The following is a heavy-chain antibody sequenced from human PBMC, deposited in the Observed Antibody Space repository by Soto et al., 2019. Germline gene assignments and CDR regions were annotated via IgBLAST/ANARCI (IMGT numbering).Heavy chain of an antibody. CDR2: ISYDGSNK. CDR3: AKVGFGELLSHHGSLYYYYMDV. V-gene: IGHV3-30*18. Sequence: QVQLVESGGGVVQPGRSLRLSCAASGFTFSSYGMHWVRQAPGKGLEWVAVISYDGSNKYYADSVKGRFPISRDNSKNPLYLQMNSLRAEDTAVYYCAKVGFGELLSHHGSLYYYYMDVWGKGTTVTVSS. J-gene: IGHJ6*03. CDR1: GFTFSSYG. D-gene: IGHD3-10*01.